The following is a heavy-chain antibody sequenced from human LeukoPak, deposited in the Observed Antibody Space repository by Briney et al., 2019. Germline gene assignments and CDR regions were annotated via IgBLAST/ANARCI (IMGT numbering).Heavy chain of an antibody. CDR2: IYPADSDA. D-gene: IGHD1-26*01. CDR3: ARHSGEDALDL. Sequence: GESLKISCEASGYKFSTRWIGWVRQVPGKGLDWMGIIYPADSDARYSPSFQGQVTISVDKSITTAYLQWSSLKASDTAIYYCARHSGEDALDLWGQGTLVTVSS. CDR1: GYKFSTRW. V-gene: IGHV5-51*01. J-gene: IGHJ3*01.